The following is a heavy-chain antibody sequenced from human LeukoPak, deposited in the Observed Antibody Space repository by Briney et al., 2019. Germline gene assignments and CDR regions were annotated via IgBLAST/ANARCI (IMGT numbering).Heavy chain of an antibody. J-gene: IGHJ3*02. CDR2: ISGNGDST. CDR3: ARVLSPGWAFDI. V-gene: IGHV3-64*01. D-gene: IGHD2-15*01. Sequence: GRSLRLSCAASGFTFSSYAMHWVRQAPGKGLEYVSAISGNGDSTSYANSVKGRFTVSRDNSKNTLYLQMGSLRAEDMAVYYCARVLSPGWAFDIWGQGTMVTVSS. CDR1: GFTFSSYA.